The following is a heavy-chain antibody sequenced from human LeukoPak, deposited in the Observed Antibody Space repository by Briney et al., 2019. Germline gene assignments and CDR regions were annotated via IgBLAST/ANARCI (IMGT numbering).Heavy chain of an antibody. J-gene: IGHJ4*02. Sequence: ASVKVSCMASVYTFTSYGISWVRQAPGQGLEWMGWISAYNGNTNYAQKLQGRVTMTTDTSTSTAYMELRSLRSDDTAVYYCAREGPPVVGATSLDFDYWGQGTLVTVSS. CDR1: VYTFTSYG. CDR2: ISAYNGNT. V-gene: IGHV1-18*01. CDR3: AREGPPVVGATSLDFDY. D-gene: IGHD1-26*01.